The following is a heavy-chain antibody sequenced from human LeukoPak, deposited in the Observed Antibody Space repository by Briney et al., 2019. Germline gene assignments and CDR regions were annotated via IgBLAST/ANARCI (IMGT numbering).Heavy chain of an antibody. J-gene: IGHJ3*02. CDR1: GYTFTSYA. CDR2: INTNTGNP. CDR3: ARVGYNWNDRLIAFDI. D-gene: IGHD1-1*01. Sequence: ASVKVSCKASGYTFTSYAMNWVRQAPGQGLEWMGWINTNTGNPTYAQGFTGRFVFSLDTSVSTAYPQISSLKAEDTAVYYCARVGYNWNDRLIAFDIRGQGTMVTVSS. V-gene: IGHV7-4-1*02.